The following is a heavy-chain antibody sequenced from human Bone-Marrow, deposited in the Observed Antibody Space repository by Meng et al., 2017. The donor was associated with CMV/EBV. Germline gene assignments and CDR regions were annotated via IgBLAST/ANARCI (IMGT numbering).Heavy chain of an antibody. CDR2: ISWDGGTR. Sequence: GESLKISCGASGFTFRDYTMQWVRQAPGKGPEWVSLISWDGGTRYYGDSVKGRFTISRDNAKNSLYLQMNSLRAEDTAVYYCARTGSGSSSVGHFDYWGQGTLVTVSS. CDR3: ARTGSGSSSVGHFDY. D-gene: IGHD6-6*01. CDR1: GFTFRDYT. J-gene: IGHJ4*02. V-gene: IGHV3-43*01.